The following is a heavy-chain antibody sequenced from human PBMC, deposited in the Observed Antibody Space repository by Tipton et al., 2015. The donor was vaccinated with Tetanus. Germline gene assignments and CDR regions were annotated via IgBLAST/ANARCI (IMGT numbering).Heavy chain of an antibody. CDR1: GFTFSDAW. V-gene: IGHV3-15*01. J-gene: IGHJ4*02. Sequence: SLRLSCAASGFTFSDAWMSWVRQAPGKGLEWVGRIKRRADGGTTDYPAPVKGRFTISRDESENTLYLQMNSLRDDDTAVYYCASAPDFWTTSFDYWGQGTPVTVSS. CDR3: ASAPDFWTTSFDY. CDR2: IKRRADGGTT. D-gene: IGHD3-3*01.